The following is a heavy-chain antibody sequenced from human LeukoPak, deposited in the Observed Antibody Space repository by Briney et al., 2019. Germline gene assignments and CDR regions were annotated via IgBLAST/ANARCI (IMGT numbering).Heavy chain of an antibody. V-gene: IGHV1-8*01. CDR2: MNPNNGNT. D-gene: IGHD3-10*01. CDR1: GFTFTSYD. J-gene: IGHJ5*02. Sequence: GASVKVSCKASGFTFTSYDINWVRQASGQGLEWVGWMNPNNGNTGYAQKFQGRVTMTRDTSISTAYMELRGPRSEDTAVYYCVRDGEGVAISVNYWFDPWGQGTLVTVSS. CDR3: VRDGEGVAISVNYWFDP.